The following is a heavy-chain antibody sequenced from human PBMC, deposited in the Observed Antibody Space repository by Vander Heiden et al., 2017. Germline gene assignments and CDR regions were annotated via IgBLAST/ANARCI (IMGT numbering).Heavy chain of an antibody. CDR3: ARDSTAYDAFDI. V-gene: IGHV3-7*01. CDR2: LKQDGSEK. D-gene: IGHD5-18*01. Sequence: VQLVESGGGLVQPGGSLRLSCAASGFTCSSYWMSWVRQAPGKGLEWVAKLKQDGSEKYYVDSVKGRFTISRDNAKNSLYLQMNSLRAEDTAVYYCARDSTAYDAFDIWGQGTMVTVSS. J-gene: IGHJ3*02. CDR1: GFTCSSYW.